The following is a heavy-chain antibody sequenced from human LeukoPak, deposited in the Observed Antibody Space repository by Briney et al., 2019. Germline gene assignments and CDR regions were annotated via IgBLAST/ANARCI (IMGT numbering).Heavy chain of an antibody. J-gene: IGHJ4*02. V-gene: IGHV3-48*01. CDR1: GFTFSSYS. CDR3: AGGCSGGSCYHGAY. CDR2: ISSSSSTI. D-gene: IGHD2-15*01. Sequence: PGGSLRLSCAASGFTFSSYSMNWVRQAPGKGLEWVSYISSSSSTIYYADSVKGRFTIPRDNAKNSLYLQMNSLRAEDTAVYYCAGGCSGGSCYHGAYWGQGTLVTVSS.